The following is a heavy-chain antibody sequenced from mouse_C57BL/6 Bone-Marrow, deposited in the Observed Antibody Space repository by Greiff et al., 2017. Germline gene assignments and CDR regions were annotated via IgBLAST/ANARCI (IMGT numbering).Heavy chain of an antibody. CDR1: GYTFTSYG. D-gene: IGHD1-1*01. J-gene: IGHJ3*01. CDR2: IYPRSGNT. Sequence: QVHVKQSGAELARPGASVKLSCKASGYTFTSYGISWVKQRTGQGLEWIGEIYPRSGNTYYNEKFKGKATLTADKSSSTAYMELRSLTSEDSAVYFCARRSTVVATRAWFADWGQGTLVTVSA. V-gene: IGHV1-81*01. CDR3: ARRSTVVATRAWFAD.